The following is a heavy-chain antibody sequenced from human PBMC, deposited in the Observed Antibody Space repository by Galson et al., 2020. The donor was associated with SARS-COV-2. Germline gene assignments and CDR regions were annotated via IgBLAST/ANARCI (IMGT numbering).Heavy chain of an antibody. CDR3: AREGEDTWYDYVMDA. CDR1: GFTFRTYW. V-gene: IGHV3-74*01. Sequence: GESLKISCAASGFTFRTYWMHWVRHVSGKGLEWVSRINSDGSIAIYADSVKGRFTISRDNAKNTLYLHMTSLRVDDKAVYYCAREGEDTWYDYVMDAWGQGTTVTVSS. J-gene: IGHJ6*02. CDR2: INSDGSIA. D-gene: IGHD3-16*01.